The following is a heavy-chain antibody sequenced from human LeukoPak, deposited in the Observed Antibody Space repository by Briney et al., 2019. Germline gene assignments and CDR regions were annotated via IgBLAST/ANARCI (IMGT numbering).Heavy chain of an antibody. D-gene: IGHD3-22*01. V-gene: IGHV3-33*01. CDR1: GFTFSSYG. J-gene: IGHJ4*02. CDR2: IWYDGSNK. Sequence: GGSLRLSCAASGFTFSSYGMHWVRQAPGKGLEWVAVIWYDGSNKYYADSVKGRFTISRDNSKNTLYLQMNSLRAEDAAVYYCARGIYYDSSDFDYWGQGTLVTVSS. CDR3: ARGIYYDSSDFDY.